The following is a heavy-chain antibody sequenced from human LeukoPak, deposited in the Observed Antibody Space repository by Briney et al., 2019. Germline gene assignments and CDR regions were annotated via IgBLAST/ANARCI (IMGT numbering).Heavy chain of an antibody. J-gene: IGHJ5*02. CDR3: ARVGAAVAGSDP. CDR1: GYTFTGYY. CDR2: INPNSGGT. D-gene: IGHD6-19*01. V-gene: IGHV1-2*02. Sequence: ASVKVSCKASGYTFTGYYMHWVRQAPGQGLEWMGWINPNSGGTNYAQKFQGRVTMTRGTSISTAYMELSRLRSDDTAVYYCARVGAAVAGSDPWGQGTLVTVSS.